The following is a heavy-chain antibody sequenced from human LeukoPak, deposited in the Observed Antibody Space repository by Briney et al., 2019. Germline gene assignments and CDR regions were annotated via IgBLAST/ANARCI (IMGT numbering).Heavy chain of an antibody. V-gene: IGHV4-39*01. CDR2: IYYSGNT. CDR1: GGSISSSNYY. Sequence: SETLSLTCTVSGGSISSSNYYWGWIRQPPGKGLEWIGSIYYSGNTYYSPSLKSRVSISVDTSKNQFSLNLTSVTAADTAVYYCARRVISEISIDKGNWLDPWGQGTLVTVSS. CDR3: ARRVISEISIDKGNWLDP. D-gene: IGHD3-3*01. J-gene: IGHJ5*02.